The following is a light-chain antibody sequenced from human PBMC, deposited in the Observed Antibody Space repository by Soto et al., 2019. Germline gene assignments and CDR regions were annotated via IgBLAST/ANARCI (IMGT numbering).Light chain of an antibody. CDR3: SSYTSSSTVYV. CDR1: SSDVGGYNY. J-gene: IGLJ1*01. V-gene: IGLV2-14*01. CDR2: DVS. Sequence: QSVLTQPASVSGSPGQSITISCTGTSSDVGGYNYVSWYQQHPGKAPKLMIYDVSNRPSGVSNRFSGSKSGNTASLTISGLQAGDEADYYCSSYTSSSTVYVFGTGTKVTVL.